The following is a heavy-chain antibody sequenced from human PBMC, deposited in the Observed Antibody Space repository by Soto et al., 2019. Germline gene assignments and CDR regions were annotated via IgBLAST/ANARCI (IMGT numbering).Heavy chain of an antibody. CDR1: GFTFSRYA. D-gene: IGHD3-3*01. J-gene: IGHJ4*02. Sequence: GGSLRLSCAASGFTFSRYAMHWVRQAPGKGLEWVAVISYDGSNKYYADSVKGRFTISRDNSKNTLYLQMNSLRAEDTAVYYCARDKDDFWSGCLDYWGQGT. V-gene: IGHV3-30-3*01. CDR3: ARDKDDFWSGCLDY. CDR2: ISYDGSNK.